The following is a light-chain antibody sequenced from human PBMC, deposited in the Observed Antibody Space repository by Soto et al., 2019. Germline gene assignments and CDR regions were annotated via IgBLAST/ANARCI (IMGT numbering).Light chain of an antibody. Sequence: QSVLTQPASVSGSPGQSITISCTGTNSDIGGYNYVSWYQQHPGEAPKLMIYDVSNRPSGVSYRFSGSKSGNTASLTISGLQAEDEADYYCSSYTSRSTLGVFGGGTKVTVL. CDR2: DVS. CDR3: SSYTSRSTLGV. CDR1: NSDIGGYNY. V-gene: IGLV2-14*03. J-gene: IGLJ2*01.